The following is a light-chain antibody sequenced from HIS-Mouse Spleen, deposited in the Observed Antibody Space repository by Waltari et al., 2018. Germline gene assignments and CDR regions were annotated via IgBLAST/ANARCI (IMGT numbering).Light chain of an antibody. CDR2: KDS. V-gene: IGLV3-27*01. CDR1: VLAKKY. J-gene: IGLJ2*01. Sequence: SYELTQPSSVSVSPGQTARINCSGDVLAKKYARWFQQKPGQAPVLVIYKDSEGPSGIPERFSGSSSGTTVTLTTSGAQVEDEADYYCYSAADNSGVFGGGTKLTVL. CDR3: YSAADNSGV.